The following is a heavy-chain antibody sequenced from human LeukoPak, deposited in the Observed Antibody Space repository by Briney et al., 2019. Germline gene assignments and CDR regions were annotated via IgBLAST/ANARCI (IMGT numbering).Heavy chain of an antibody. CDR3: ASFHCSGGSCLDY. D-gene: IGHD2-15*01. CDR1: GGSISSSSYY. CDR2: IYYSGST. J-gene: IGHJ4*02. Sequence: PSETLSLTCTVSGGSISSSSYYWGWIRQPPGKGLEWIGSIYYSGSTYYNPSLKSRVTISVDTSKNQFSLKLSSVTAADTAVYYCASFHCSGGSCLDYWGQGTLVTVSS. V-gene: IGHV4-39*07.